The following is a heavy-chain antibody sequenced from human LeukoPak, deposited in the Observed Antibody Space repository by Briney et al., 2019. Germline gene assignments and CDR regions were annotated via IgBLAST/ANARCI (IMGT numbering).Heavy chain of an antibody. CDR1: GGSVTSTNW. V-gene: IGHV4-4*02. J-gene: IGHJ4*02. CDR2: VHLDGRT. D-gene: IGHD3-3*01. Sequence: SETLSLTCAVSGGSVTSTNWWTWVRQPPGKGREWIGEVHLDGRTNYNPSLTGRLTMSVDLYENHISLKLTSVTAADTAVYYCAREGGFYRPLDYSGQGTLVTVSS. CDR3: AREGGFYRPLDY.